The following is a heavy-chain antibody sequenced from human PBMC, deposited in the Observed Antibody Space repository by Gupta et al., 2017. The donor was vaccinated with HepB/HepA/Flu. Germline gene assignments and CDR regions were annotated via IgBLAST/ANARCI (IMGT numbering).Heavy chain of an antibody. D-gene: IGHD2-15*01. J-gene: IGHJ4*02. CDR2: IYYRGAT. Sequence: QLQLQESGPGLVQPSETLSLTCTVAGGSISTTTSYCGWFRQPPGTGLGSTGIIYYRGATYYNPARRCRVPLSVETSKNHVSQKLRSVTAQEPSMYYCSRDSHRSGWQAFHHWRQGTMVTVCS. V-gene: IGHV4-39*02. CDR3: SRDSHRSGWQAFHH. CDR1: GGSISTTTSY.